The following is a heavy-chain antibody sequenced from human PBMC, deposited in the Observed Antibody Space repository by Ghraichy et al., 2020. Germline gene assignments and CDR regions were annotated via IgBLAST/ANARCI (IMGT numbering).Heavy chain of an antibody. V-gene: IGHV3-23*01. Sequence: GGSLRLSCAASGFTFSSYAMSWVRQAPGKGLEWVSTISDSGGTTYYADSVKGRFTISRDNSKNTLYLQMNSLRAEDTAVYYCAKGRYGDYDLLVDYWGQGTLVTVSS. D-gene: IGHD4-17*01. CDR2: ISDSGGTT. CDR3: AKGRYGDYDLLVDY. CDR1: GFTFSSYA. J-gene: IGHJ4*02.